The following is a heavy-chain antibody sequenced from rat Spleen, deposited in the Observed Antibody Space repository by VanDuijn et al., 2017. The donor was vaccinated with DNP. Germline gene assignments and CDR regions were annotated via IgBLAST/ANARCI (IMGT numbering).Heavy chain of an antibody. D-gene: IGHD1-11*01. CDR3: ARDNYVTSGAMDA. CDR2: ISYDGLRP. CDR1: GFTFSDYK. Sequence: EVQLVESGGGLVQPGRSLKLSCAASGFTFSDYKMAWVRQAPKKGLEWVATISYDGLRPYYRDSVKGRFTISRDDAKSALYLQMDSLRSEDTATYYCARDNYVTSGAMDAWGQGTSVTVSS. V-gene: IGHV5-7*01. J-gene: IGHJ4*01.